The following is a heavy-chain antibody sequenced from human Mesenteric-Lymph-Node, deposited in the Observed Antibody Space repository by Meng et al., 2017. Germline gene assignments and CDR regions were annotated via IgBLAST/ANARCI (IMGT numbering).Heavy chain of an antibody. J-gene: IGHJ4*02. D-gene: IGHD4-17*01. CDR1: GFTFSSYA. V-gene: IGHV3-23*01. CDR2: ISGSGGST. CDR3: ARDEEDYGDYPGAY. Sequence: GESLKISCAASGFTFSSYAMSWVRQAPGKGLEWVSAISGSGGSTYYADSVKGRFTISRDNSKNSLYLQMNSLRAEDTALYYCARDEEDYGDYPGAYWGQGTLVTVSS.